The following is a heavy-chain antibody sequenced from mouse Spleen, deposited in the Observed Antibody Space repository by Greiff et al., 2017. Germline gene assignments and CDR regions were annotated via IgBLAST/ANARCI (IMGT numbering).Heavy chain of an antibody. Sequence: QVQLQQSGAELVKPGASVKLSCKASGYTFTSYWMQWVKQRPGQGLEWIGEIDPSDSYTNYNQKFKGKATLTVDTSSSTAYMQLSSLTSEDSAVYYCARGEYSKALDYWGQGTTLTVSS. J-gene: IGHJ2*01. V-gene: IGHV1-50*01. CDR3: ARGEYSKALDY. CDR1: GYTFTSYW. D-gene: IGHD2-5*01. CDR2: IDPSDSYT.